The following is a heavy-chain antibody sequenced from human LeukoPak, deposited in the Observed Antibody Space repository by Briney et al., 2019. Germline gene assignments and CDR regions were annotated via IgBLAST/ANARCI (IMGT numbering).Heavy chain of an antibody. V-gene: IGHV1-2*02. CDR2: INPNSGGT. D-gene: IGHD5-24*01. J-gene: IGHJ2*01. CDR1: GDTFFSYY. CDR3: AASALSYNLNRDHAQNWYFDL. Sequence: ASVKVSCKASGDTFFSYYMHWVRQAAGQGLEWMGWINPNSGGTNYAQKFQGRVTMTRDTSISTAYMELSRLRSDDTAVYYCAASALSYNLNRDHAQNWYFDLWGRGTLVTVSS.